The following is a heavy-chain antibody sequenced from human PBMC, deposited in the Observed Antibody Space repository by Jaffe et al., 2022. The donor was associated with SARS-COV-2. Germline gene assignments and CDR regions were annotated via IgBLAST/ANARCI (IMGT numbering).Heavy chain of an antibody. CDR2: INSDGSST. CDR1: GFTFSSYW. D-gene: IGHD3-3*01. Sequence: EVQLVESGGGLVQPGGSLRLSCAASGFTFSSYWMHWVRQAPGKGLVWVSRINSDGSSTSYADSVKGRFTISRDNAKNTLYLQMNSLRAEDTAVYYCARSPPYDFWSETYGMDVWGQGTTVTVSS. V-gene: IGHV3-74*01. J-gene: IGHJ6*02. CDR3: ARSPPYDFWSETYGMDV.